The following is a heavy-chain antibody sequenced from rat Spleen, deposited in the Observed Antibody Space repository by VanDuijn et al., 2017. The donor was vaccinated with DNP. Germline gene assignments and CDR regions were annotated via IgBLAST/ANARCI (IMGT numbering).Heavy chain of an antibody. CDR3: ATLNSGTYDY. CDR2: ITYDGGNT. CDR1: GFTFSDFY. Sequence: EVQLVESGGGLVQPGRSLKLSCAASGFTFSDFYMAWVRQAPTRGLELVAYITYDGGNTYYGDSVKGRFTISRENAKSILYLQMNSLRSEDMATYYCATLNSGTYDYWGQGVMVTVSS. V-gene: IGHV5-20*01. D-gene: IGHD1-3*01. J-gene: IGHJ2*01.